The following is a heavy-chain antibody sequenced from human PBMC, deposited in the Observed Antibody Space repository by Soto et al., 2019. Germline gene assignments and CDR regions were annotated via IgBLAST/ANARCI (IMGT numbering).Heavy chain of an antibody. CDR1: GFTFSSYW. CDR3: ARDLRYSSGWGSYYYYGMDV. V-gene: IGHV3-7*03. J-gene: IGHJ6*02. CDR2: IKQDGSEK. D-gene: IGHD6-19*01. Sequence: GGSLRLSCAASGFTFSSYWMSWVRQAPGKGLEWVANIKQDGSEKYYVDSAKGRFTISRDNAKNSLYLQMNSLRAEDTAVYYCARDLRYSSGWGSYYYYGMDVWGQGTTVTVSS.